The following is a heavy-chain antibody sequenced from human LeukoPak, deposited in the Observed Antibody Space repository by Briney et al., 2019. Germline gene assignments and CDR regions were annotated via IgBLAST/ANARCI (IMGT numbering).Heavy chain of an antibody. V-gene: IGHV4-34*01. CDR3: AREGSYGTPTGFDH. CDR2: INHSGST. CDR1: GGSFSGYY. D-gene: IGHD3-10*01. Sequence: SETLSLTCAVYGGSFSGYYWSWIRQPPGKGLEWIGEINHSGSTNYNPSLKSRVTISVDTSKNQFSLKLSSVTAADTAVYYCAREGSYGTPTGFDHWGQGTLVTVSS. J-gene: IGHJ5*02.